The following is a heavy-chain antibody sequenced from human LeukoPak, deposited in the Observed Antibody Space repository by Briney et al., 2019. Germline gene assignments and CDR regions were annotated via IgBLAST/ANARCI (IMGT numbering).Heavy chain of an antibody. CDR1: GYSISSGYY. Sequence: PSETLSLTCTVSGYSISSGYYWAWIRQPPGGGLEWIGNIYHSGNTYYNPSLRSRVSLSVDKSKNQYSLKLTSVTAADTAVYYCARKPIYYDSSGVEIAFDIWGQGTMVTVSS. CDR3: ARKPIYYDSSGVEIAFDI. J-gene: IGHJ3*02. CDR2: IYHSGNT. V-gene: IGHV4-38-2*02. D-gene: IGHD3-22*01.